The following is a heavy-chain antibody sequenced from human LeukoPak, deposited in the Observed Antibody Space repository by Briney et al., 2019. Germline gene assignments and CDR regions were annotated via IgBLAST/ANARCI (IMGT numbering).Heavy chain of an antibody. CDR3: AREDRPILTGYYTYYYYYGMDV. J-gene: IGHJ6*02. CDR2: ISAYNGNT. CDR1: GYTFTSYG. Sequence: ASVKVSCKASGYTFTSYGISWVRQAPGQGLEWMGWISAYNGNTNYAQKLQGRVTMTTDTSTSTAYMELRSLRSDDTAVYYCAREDRPILTGYYTYYYYYGMDVWGQGTTVTVSS. V-gene: IGHV1-18*01. D-gene: IGHD3-9*01.